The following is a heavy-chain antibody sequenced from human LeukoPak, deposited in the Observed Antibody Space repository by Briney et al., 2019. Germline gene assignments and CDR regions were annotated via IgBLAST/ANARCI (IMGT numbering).Heavy chain of an antibody. CDR2: ISGDGGST. V-gene: IGHV3-43*02. CDR1: GFTFDDYA. CDR3: AKDISGGYDFDY. Sequence: GGSLRLSCAASGFTFDDYAMHWVRQAPGKGLEWVSLISGDGGSTYYADSVKGRFTISRDNSKNSLYLQMNGLRTEDTALYYCAKDISGGYDFDYWGQGTLVTVSS. D-gene: IGHD5-12*01. J-gene: IGHJ4*02.